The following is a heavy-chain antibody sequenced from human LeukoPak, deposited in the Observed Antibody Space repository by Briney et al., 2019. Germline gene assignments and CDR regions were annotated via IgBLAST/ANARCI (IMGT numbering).Heavy chain of an antibody. J-gene: IGHJ6*03. Sequence: PGGSLRPSCAASGFSFSSYGMHWVRQAPGKGLEWVAFIRYDGSNKYYADSVKGRFTISRDNSKNTLYVQMNSLRAEDTAVYYCAKEVYDFWSGYRDHYYMDVWGKGTTVTVSS. V-gene: IGHV3-30*02. CDR3: AKEVYDFWSGYRDHYYMDV. CDR1: GFSFSSYG. D-gene: IGHD3-3*01. CDR2: IRYDGSNK.